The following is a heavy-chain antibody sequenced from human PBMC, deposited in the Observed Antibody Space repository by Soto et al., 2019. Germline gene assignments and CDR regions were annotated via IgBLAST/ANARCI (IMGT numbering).Heavy chain of an antibody. D-gene: IGHD3-16*01. V-gene: IGHV4-59*01. CDR3: ARSGWGHWGHFDL. Sequence: QVQLLESGPGLVKPSETLSLTCTVSGGSISTDYWSWIRQPPEKELEWIGYIYYSGNTNYNPSLKSVVTISIDTSKNQISLQLRSVTAADTAVYYCARSGWGHWGHFDLWGRGTLVTVSS. CDR1: GGSISTDY. CDR2: IYYSGNT. J-gene: IGHJ2*01.